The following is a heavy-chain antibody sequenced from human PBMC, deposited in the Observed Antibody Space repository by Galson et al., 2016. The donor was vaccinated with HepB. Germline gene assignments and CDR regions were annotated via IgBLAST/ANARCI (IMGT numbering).Heavy chain of an antibody. V-gene: IGHV5-10-1*01. J-gene: IGHJ4*02. Sequence: QSGAEVKKPGESLRISCMGSGYSFPNYWISWVRQMPGKGLEWMGRIDPSDSYPDYSPSFQGHVTLSADKSINTAYLQWSSLKASDTGMYFCARGRNFGIYFEYWGQGTLVTVSA. CDR3: ARGRNFGIYFEY. CDR2: IDPSDSYP. D-gene: IGHD1-14*01. CDR1: GYSFPNYW.